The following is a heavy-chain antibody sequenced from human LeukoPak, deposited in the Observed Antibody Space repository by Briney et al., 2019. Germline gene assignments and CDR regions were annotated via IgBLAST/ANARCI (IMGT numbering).Heavy chain of an antibody. Sequence: SETLSLTCAVYVGSFSGYYWSWIRQPPGKGLEWIGEINHSGSTNYNPSLKSRVTISVDTSKNQLPLKLSSVTAADTAVYYCARGSDSRNTFFYFDSWGQGTHVTVSS. CDR2: INHSGST. J-gene: IGHJ4*02. CDR3: ARGSDSRNTFFYFDS. D-gene: IGHD1-26*01. CDR1: VGSFSGYY. V-gene: IGHV4-34*01.